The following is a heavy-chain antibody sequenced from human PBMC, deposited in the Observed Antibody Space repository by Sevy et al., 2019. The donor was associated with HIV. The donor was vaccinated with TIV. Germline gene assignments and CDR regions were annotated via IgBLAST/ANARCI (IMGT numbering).Heavy chain of an antibody. CDR1: GFTFSTYL. V-gene: IGHV3-7*01. Sequence: GGSLRLSCAASGFTFSTYLMTWVRQAPGKGLEWVANIKQDGSEKYYVDSVKGRCTISRDNAKNSLHLQMNSLRVEDTAVYYCARDSPGPHDAFDIWGQGTMVTVSS. CDR2: IKQDGSEK. CDR3: ARDSPGPHDAFDI. J-gene: IGHJ3*02.